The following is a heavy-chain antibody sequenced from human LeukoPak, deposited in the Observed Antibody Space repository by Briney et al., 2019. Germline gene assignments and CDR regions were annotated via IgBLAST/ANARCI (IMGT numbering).Heavy chain of an antibody. D-gene: IGHD1-26*01. Sequence: GGSLRLSCAAGFTVSSYYMNWVRQAPGKGLEWVSVIYSGGSTYYADSVKGRFTISRDNSKNTLYLQMNSLRAEDTAVYYCARDRYSGSPDDYWGQGTLVTVSS. CDR1: GFTVSSYY. CDR3: ARDRYSGSPDDY. J-gene: IGHJ4*02. V-gene: IGHV3-53*01. CDR2: IYSGGST.